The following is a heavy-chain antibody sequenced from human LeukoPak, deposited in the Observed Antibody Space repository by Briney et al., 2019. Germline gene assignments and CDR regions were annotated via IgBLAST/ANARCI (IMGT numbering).Heavy chain of an antibody. Sequence: ASVEVSCKVSGYTLTDLSMHWVRQAPGKGLEWMGGFDPEDGETIYAQKFQGRVTMTEDASTDTAYMEVSSLRSEDTAMYYCATAYFHDAVGYYYAFDSWGQGTLVTVSS. D-gene: IGHD3-22*01. CDR3: ATAYFHDAVGYYYAFDS. J-gene: IGHJ4*02. CDR2: FDPEDGET. CDR1: GYTLTDLS. V-gene: IGHV1-24*01.